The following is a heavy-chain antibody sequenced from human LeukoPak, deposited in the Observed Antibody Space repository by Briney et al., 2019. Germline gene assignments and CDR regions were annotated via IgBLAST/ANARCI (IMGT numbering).Heavy chain of an antibody. CDR3: ARAHLGYCSSTSCYAFDY. D-gene: IGHD2-2*01. V-gene: IGHV1-18*01. Sequence: GASVKVSCKASGYTFTSYGISWVRQAPGQGLEWMGWISAYNGNTNYAQKLQGRVTMTTDTSTSTAYMELRSLRSDDTAVYYCARAHLGYCSSTSCYAFDYWGQGTLVTVSS. J-gene: IGHJ4*02. CDR1: GYTFTSYG. CDR2: ISAYNGNT.